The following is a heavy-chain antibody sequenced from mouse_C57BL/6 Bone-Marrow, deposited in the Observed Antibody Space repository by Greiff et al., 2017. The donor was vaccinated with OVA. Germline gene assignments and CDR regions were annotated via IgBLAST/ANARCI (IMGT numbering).Heavy chain of an antibody. D-gene: IGHD1-1*01. CDR1: GYTFTSYD. Sequence: QVQLQQSGPELVKPGASVKLSCKASGYTFTSYDITWVKQRPGQGLEWIGWIYPRDGSTKYNEKFKGKVTLTVDTSSSTAYMELHSLTSEDAAVYFCAKIATVVDWYFDVWGTGTTVTVSS. CDR2: IYPRDGST. CDR3: AKIATVVDWYFDV. J-gene: IGHJ1*03. V-gene: IGHV1-85*01.